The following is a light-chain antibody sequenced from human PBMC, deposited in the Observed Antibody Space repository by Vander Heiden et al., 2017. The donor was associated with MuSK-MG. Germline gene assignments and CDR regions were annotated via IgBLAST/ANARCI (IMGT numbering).Light chain of an antibody. CDR2: KDK. CDR3: QAWDNNIVI. V-gene: IGLV3-1*01. CDR1: KLGGKS. Sequence: SYELTQPPSVSVSPGQTATITCSGDKLGGKSVYWYQQQPGQSPMLVIYKDKKRPSGIPERFSGSNSGDTATLTISGTQDVDEADYYCQAWDNNIVIFGGGTKVTGL. J-gene: IGLJ2*01.